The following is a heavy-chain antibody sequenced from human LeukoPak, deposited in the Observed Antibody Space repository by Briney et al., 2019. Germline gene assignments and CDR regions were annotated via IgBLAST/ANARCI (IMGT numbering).Heavy chain of an antibody. CDR1: GYTLTELS. J-gene: IGHJ3*02. Sequence: ASVKVSCKVSGYTLTELSMHWVRQAPGKGLEWMGGFDPEEGETIYAQKFQGRVTMTEDTSTDTAYMELSSLRSEDTAVYYCAPYSSSSVDAFDIWGQGTMVTVSS. CDR3: APYSSSSVDAFDI. D-gene: IGHD6-6*01. CDR2: FDPEEGET. V-gene: IGHV1-24*01.